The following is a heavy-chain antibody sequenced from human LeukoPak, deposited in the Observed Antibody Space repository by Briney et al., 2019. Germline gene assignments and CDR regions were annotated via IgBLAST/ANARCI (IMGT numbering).Heavy chain of an antibody. D-gene: IGHD4-17*01. J-gene: IGHJ1*01. CDR3: AKDRGDYPH. V-gene: IGHV3-23*01. Sequence: QSGGSLRLSCAASGFTFSSYGMTWVRQAPGKGLEWVSAISGSGGSTYYADSVKGRFTISRDNSKNTLYLQMNSLRAEDTAVYYCAKDRGDYPHWGQGTLVTVSS. CDR2: ISGSGGST. CDR1: GFTFSSYG.